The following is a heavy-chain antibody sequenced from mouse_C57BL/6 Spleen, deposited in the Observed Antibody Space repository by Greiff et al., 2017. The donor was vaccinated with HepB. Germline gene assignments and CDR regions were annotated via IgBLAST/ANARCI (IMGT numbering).Heavy chain of an antibody. Sequence: EVQLQQSGPVLVKPGASVKMSCKASGYTFTDYYMNWVKQSHGKSIEWIGVINPYNGGTSYNQKFKGKATLTVDKSSSTAYMELNSLTSEDSAVYYCAKGDSNYRFAYWGQGTLVTVSA. D-gene: IGHD2-5*01. CDR1: GYTFTDYY. CDR3: AKGDSNYRFAY. V-gene: IGHV1-19*01. J-gene: IGHJ3*01. CDR2: INPYNGGT.